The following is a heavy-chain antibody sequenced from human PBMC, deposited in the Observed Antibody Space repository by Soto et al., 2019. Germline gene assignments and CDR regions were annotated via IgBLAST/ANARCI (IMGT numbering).Heavy chain of an antibody. J-gene: IGHJ3*02. CDR2: ISGSGGST. CDR3: GNLGGGAGSQAFDI. CDR1: GFTFSSYA. V-gene: IGHV3-23*01. Sequence: EVQLLESGGGLVQPGGSLRLSCAASGFTFSSYAMSWVRQAPGKGLEWVSAISGSGGSTYYADSVKGRFTISRDNSKNPLYLKMNSLRAEDTAVYYCGNLGGGAGSQAFDIWGQGTMVTVSS. D-gene: IGHD3-10*01.